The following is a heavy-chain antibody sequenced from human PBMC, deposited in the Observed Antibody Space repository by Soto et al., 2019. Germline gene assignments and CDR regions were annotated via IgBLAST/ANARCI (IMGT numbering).Heavy chain of an antibody. CDR2: VDADGSGT. J-gene: IGHJ4*02. Sequence: GGSLRLSCAASGFSSSSYGMHWVRQAPGTGLVWVSRVDADGSGTTYAGSVKGRFSISRDNAKNTVSLQMNNLRAEDTAVYYCAGASGWKFDYWGLGVLVTVSS. CDR1: GFSSSSYG. D-gene: IGHD1-1*01. CDR3: AGASGWKFDY. V-gene: IGHV3-74*01.